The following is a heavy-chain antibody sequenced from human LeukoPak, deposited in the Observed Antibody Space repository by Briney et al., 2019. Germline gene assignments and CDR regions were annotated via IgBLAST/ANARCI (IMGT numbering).Heavy chain of an antibody. D-gene: IGHD6-6*01. CDR2: IYYSGST. CDR1: GGSISSNSYY. J-gene: IGHJ5*02. V-gene: IGHV4-39*01. Sequence: PSETLSLTCAVSGGSISSNSYYWGWIRQPPGKGLEWIGSIYYSGSTYYNPSLKSRVTISVDTSKNQFSLKLSSVTAADTAVYYCARAGIAARGGWFDPWGQGTLVTVSS. CDR3: ARAGIAARGGWFDP.